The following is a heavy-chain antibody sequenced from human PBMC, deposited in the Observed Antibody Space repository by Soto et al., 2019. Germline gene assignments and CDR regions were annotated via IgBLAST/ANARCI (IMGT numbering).Heavy chain of an antibody. CDR2: IYYSGNT. Sequence: QVRLQEWGPGLVKPSQTLSLKCSVSGGSITTGGRYWSWIRQLPGKGLGWIGDIYYSGNTYYNASLKSRVTVSVEAAKNQFSLKLSSVTAAATAVYYCAQALVFTGGDGFDIWGQGRLVTVSS. CDR1: GGSITTGGRY. V-gene: IGHV4-31*02. CDR3: AQALVFTGGDGFDI. D-gene: IGHD1-1*01. J-gene: IGHJ3*02.